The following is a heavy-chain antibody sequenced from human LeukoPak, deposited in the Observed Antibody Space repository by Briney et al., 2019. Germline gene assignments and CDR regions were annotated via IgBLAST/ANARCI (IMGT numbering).Heavy chain of an antibody. Sequence: GGSLRLSCAASGFTFSSYGMSWVRQAPGKGLEWVSTINGGGDTFYADSVKGRFTISRDNSKNTLYLQMNSLRAEDAAAYYCAKRTPYRSGLYYFDYWGRGTLVTVSS. CDR3: AKRTPYRSGLYYFDY. CDR2: INGGGDT. J-gene: IGHJ4*02. CDR1: GFTFSSYG. D-gene: IGHD6-19*01. V-gene: IGHV3-23*01.